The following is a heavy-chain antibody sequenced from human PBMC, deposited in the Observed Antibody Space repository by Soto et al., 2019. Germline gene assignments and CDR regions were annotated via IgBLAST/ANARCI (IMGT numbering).Heavy chain of an antibody. D-gene: IGHD4-17*01. Sequence: GGSLRLSCAASGFTFDDYAMHWVRQAPGKGLEWVSGISWNSGSIGYADSVKGRFTISRDNAKNSLYLQMNSLRAEDTALYYCAKGNLTVTPMEDWGQGTLVTVSS. V-gene: IGHV3-9*01. J-gene: IGHJ4*02. CDR3: AKGNLTVTPMED. CDR2: ISWNSGSI. CDR1: GFTFDDYA.